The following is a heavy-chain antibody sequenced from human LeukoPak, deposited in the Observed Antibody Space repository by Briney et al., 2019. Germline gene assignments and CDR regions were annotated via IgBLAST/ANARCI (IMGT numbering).Heavy chain of an antibody. V-gene: IGHV3-21*06. J-gene: IGHJ4*02. CDR2: ITGSGPYM. CDR1: GFTFSTFA. Sequence: GGSLRLSCAASGFTFSTFAMHWVRLSPGKGLEWVSSITGSGPYMLYADSVKHRFTISRDNTKNLLYLEMNSLRAEDTAMYFCVRDVGAIRGEVYFDYWGQGTLVTVSS. CDR3: VRDVGAIRGEVYFDY. D-gene: IGHD3-10*01.